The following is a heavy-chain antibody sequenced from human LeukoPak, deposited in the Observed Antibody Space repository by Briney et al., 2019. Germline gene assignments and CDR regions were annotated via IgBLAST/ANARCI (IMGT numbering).Heavy chain of an antibody. J-gene: IGHJ3*02. V-gene: IGHV3-30-3*01. CDR2: ISYDGSNK. Sequence: GRSLRLSCAASGFTFSSYAMHWVRQAPGKGLEWVAVISYDGSNKYYADSVKGRFTISRDNSKNTLYLQMNSLRAEDTAVYYCAPHLSSRWAADAFDIWGQGTMVTVSS. CDR1: GFTFSSYA. CDR3: APHLSSRWAADAFDI. D-gene: IGHD3-10*01.